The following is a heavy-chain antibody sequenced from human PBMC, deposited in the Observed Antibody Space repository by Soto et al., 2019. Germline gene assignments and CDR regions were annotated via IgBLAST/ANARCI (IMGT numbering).Heavy chain of an antibody. CDR1: GGSIITSNYY. CDR2: IYCSGKT. V-gene: IGHV4-39*02. Sequence: QLQPQESGPGLVKPSETLSLTCTVSGGSIITSNYYWGWIRQTPRKGLEWIGSIYCSGKTYYNPSLKSRVAISVDTSKNQCSRKLSSVTAADTALYYCARERDYYGSGSYYLRQHFDYWGQGTLVTVSS. J-gene: IGHJ4*02. CDR3: ARERDYYGSGSYYLRQHFDY. D-gene: IGHD3-10*01.